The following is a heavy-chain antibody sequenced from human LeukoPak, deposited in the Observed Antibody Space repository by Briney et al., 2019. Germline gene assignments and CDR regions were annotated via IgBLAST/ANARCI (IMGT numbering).Heavy chain of an antibody. V-gene: IGHV3-48*04. J-gene: IGHJ6*04. D-gene: IGHD3-10*02. Sequence: GGSLRLSCAASGFTFSSYAMHWVRQAPGKGLEGVSYIRSSSSTIYYADSVKGRFTISRDNAKNSLYLQMSSLRAEDTAVYYCAELGITMIGGVWGKGTTVTISS. CDR1: GFTFSSYA. CDR3: AELGITMIGGV. CDR2: IRSSSSTI.